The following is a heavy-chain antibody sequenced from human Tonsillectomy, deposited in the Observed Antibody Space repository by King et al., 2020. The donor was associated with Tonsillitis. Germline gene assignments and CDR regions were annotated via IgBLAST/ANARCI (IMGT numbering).Heavy chain of an antibody. CDR3: ARDWRGAFDP. CDR2: IIPMFGAA. CDR1: GGTFSSYA. J-gene: IGHJ5*02. D-gene: IGHD3-3*01. Sequence: VQLVQSWAEVKKPGSSVKVSCKASGGTFSSYAIIWVRQAPGQGLEWMGGIIPMFGAADYAQKFQGRVTITADKSTSSAYLDLSSLTSEDTAVYYCARDWRGAFDPWGQGTLVTVSS. V-gene: IGHV1-69*06.